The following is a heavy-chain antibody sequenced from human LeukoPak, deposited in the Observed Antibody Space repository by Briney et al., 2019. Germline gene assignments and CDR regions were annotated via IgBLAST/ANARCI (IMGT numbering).Heavy chain of an antibody. J-gene: IGHJ5*02. CDR2: IIPIFGTT. CDR1: GYTFTGYY. Sequence: SVKVSCKASGYTFTGYYMHWVRQAPGQGLEWMGGIIPIFGTTNYAQKFQGRVTITADESTSTAYMELSSLRSEDTAVYYCARDLFLVRPFDPWGQGTLVTVSS. V-gene: IGHV1-69*13. CDR3: ARDLFLVRPFDP. D-gene: IGHD2-8*02.